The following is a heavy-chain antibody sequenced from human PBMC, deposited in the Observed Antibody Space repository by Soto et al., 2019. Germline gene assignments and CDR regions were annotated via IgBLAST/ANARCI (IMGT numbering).Heavy chain of an antibody. J-gene: IGHJ5*02. CDR1: GFTFSHAW. V-gene: IGHV3-15*01. CDR2: IKSKADGETK. Sequence: EMHLVDSGGGLVKPGGSLRLSCAASGFTFSHAWMSWVRQAPGKGLEWVGRIKSKADGETKDYGAPVRGRFTISRDDSKDTLYLQMNSLRIEDTAVYYCCVVKRRDQYSTSVYWFDPWGPGALVTVSS. CDR3: CVVKRRDQYSTSVYWFDP. D-gene: IGHD2-15*01.